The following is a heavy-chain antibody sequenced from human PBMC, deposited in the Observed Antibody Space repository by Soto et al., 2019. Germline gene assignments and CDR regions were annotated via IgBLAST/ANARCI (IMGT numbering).Heavy chain of an antibody. CDR3: ARVGSEDSGSYYILRNRFDP. J-gene: IGHJ5*02. V-gene: IGHV4-34*01. CDR1: GGSFSGYY. CDR2: IYHSGST. Sequence: SETLSLTCAVYGGSFSGYYWSWVRQPPGKGLEWIGEIYHSGSTNYNPSLKSRVTISVDKSKNQFSLKLSSVTAADTAVYYCARVGSEDSGSYYILRNRFDPWGQGTLVTVSS. D-gene: IGHD3-10*01.